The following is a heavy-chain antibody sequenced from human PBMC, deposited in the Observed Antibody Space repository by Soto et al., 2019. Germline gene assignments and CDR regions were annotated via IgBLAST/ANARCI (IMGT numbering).Heavy chain of an antibody. J-gene: IGHJ5*02. CDR3: VSSKGTQLYCPDNWFDP. CDR1: GFTFSSYD. D-gene: IGHD6-6*01. CDR2: ISYDGSNK. V-gene: IGHV3-30-3*01. Sequence: QVQLVESGGGVVQPGRSLRLSCAASGFTFSSYDMHWVRQAPGKGLEWVAVISYDGSNKYYADSVKGRFTISRDNSKNTLYLQMNSLRAEDTAVYYCVSSKGTQLYCPDNWFDPWGQGTLVTVSS.